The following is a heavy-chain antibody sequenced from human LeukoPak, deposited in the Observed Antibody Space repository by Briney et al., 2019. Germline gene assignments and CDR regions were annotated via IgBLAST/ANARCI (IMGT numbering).Heavy chain of an antibody. CDR2: ISAYNGNT. Sequence: GASVKVSCKASGYTFTSYGISWVRQAPGQGLEWMGWISAYNGNTNYAQKLQGRDTMTTDTSTSTAYMELRSLRSDDTAVYYCARLKGARQYCSSTSCPLYFDYWGQGTLVTVSS. J-gene: IGHJ4*02. D-gene: IGHD2-2*01. CDR3: ARLKGARQYCSSTSCPLYFDY. CDR1: GYTFTSYG. V-gene: IGHV1-18*01.